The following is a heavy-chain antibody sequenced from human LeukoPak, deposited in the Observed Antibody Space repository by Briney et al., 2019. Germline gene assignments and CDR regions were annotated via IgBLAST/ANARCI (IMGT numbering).Heavy chain of an antibody. CDR2: AYYRSQWFI. D-gene: IGHD3-10*01. V-gene: IGHV6-1*01. J-gene: IGHJ4*02. Sequence: SQTLSLTCAISGDSVSGSPAVWNWIRQSPSRGLEWLGRAYYRSQWFIDYALSVKGRITITPGTSTNQFSLQMNSVTAEDTAVYYCARGAVRGGTNFDYWGQGTLVTVSS. CDR1: GDSVSGSPAV. CDR3: ARGAVRGGTNFDY.